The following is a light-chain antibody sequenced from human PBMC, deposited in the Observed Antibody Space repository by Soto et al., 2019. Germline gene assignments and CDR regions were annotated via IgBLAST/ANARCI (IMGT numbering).Light chain of an antibody. J-gene: IGLJ3*02. CDR3: GSYAGSYSLV. CDR1: SSDVGAYNY. Sequence: QSVLTQPRSVSGSPGQSVTISCTGTSSDVGAYNYVYWYQHHPGKAPKVMIYDVSERPSGVPDRFSGSKSDNKASLTISGLQAEDEADYYCGSYAGSYSLVFGGGTKLTVL. V-gene: IGLV2-11*01. CDR2: DVS.